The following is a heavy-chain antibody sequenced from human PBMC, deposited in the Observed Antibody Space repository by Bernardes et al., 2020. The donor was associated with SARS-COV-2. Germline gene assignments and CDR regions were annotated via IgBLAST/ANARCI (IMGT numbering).Heavy chain of an antibody. CDR2: FDSEDGPT. Sequence: ASVKVSCKVSGYSLTELPIHWVRQAPGKGLEWMGGFDSEDGPTIYAQKFQGRVTMIEDTSTDTAYMELNSLRSEDTAVYFCAGRITLFGVITGFFDRWGQGTLVTVSS. V-gene: IGHV1-24*01. CDR1: GYSLTELP. CDR3: AGRITLFGVITGFFDR. D-gene: IGHD3-3*01. J-gene: IGHJ4*02.